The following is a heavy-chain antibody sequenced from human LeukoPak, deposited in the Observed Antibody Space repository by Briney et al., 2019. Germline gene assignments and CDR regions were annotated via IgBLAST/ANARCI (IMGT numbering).Heavy chain of an antibody. D-gene: IGHD6-13*01. CDR1: GYSISSGYY. Sequence: SGTLSLTCAVSGYSISSGYYWGWIRQPPGEGLEWIGSIYHSGSTYYNPSLKSRVTISVDTSKNQFSLKLSSVTAADTAVYYCAKGEQQLGPRRWFDPWGQGTLVTVSS. CDR3: AKGEQQLGPRRWFDP. J-gene: IGHJ5*02. CDR2: IYHSGST. V-gene: IGHV4-38-2*01.